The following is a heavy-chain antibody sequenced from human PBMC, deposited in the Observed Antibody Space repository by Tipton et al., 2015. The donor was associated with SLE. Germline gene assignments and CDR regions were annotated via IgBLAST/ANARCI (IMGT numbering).Heavy chain of an antibody. V-gene: IGHV3-20*04. CDR3: ARGYIAAAGTRPPEYFQH. CDR2: INWNGGSK. CDR1: GFTFDDYA. D-gene: IGHD6-13*01. J-gene: IGHJ1*01. Sequence: GSLRLSCAASGFTFDDYAMHWVRQAPGKGLEWVSGINWNGGSKGYAASVKGGVTISRDNAKNSLYLQMNSLRAEDTAVYYCARGYIAAAGTRPPEYFQHWGQGILVTASS.